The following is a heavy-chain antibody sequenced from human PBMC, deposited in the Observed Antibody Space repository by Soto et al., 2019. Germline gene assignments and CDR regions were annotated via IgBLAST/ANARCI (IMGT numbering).Heavy chain of an antibody. D-gene: IGHD5-12*01. CDR1: GFTFSSYA. CDR3: ARFPDSGYDQQGAYGTDV. V-gene: IGHV3-30-3*01. J-gene: IGHJ6*02. CDR2: ISYDGSNK. Sequence: QVQLVESGGGVVQPGRSLRLSCAASGFTFSSYAMHWVRQAPGKGLEWVAVISYDGSNKYYADSVKGRFTISRDNSKNTLYLQMNSLRAEDTAVYYCARFPDSGYDQQGAYGTDVWGQGTTVTVSS.